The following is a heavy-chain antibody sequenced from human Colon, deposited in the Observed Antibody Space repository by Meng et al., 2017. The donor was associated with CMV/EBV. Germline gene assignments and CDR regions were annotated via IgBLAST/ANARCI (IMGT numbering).Heavy chain of an antibody. J-gene: IGHJ4*02. CDR3: ARGRTIFGVVIFDY. D-gene: IGHD3-3*01. V-gene: IGHV1-18*01. CDR1: GYTFAHFG. CDR2: ISNNNGNT. Sequence: ASVKVSCKTSGYTFAHFGISWVRQAPGQGLEWVGRISNNNGNTDYGQSFQGRVTITTDESTSTAYMELSSLRSEDTAVYYCARGRTIFGVVIFDYWGQGTLVTVSS.